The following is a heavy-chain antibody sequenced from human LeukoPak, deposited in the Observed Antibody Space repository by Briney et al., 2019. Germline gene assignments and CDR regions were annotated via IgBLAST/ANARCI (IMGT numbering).Heavy chain of an antibody. J-gene: IGHJ4*02. Sequence: SETLSLTCTVSGGSISSGGYYWSWIRQHPGDGLEWIGYIYHSGSTYYNPSLKSRVTISVDRSKNQFSLKLSSVTAADTAVYYCARVRRGSGSYYNVSPRYYFDYWGQGTLVTVSS. CDR2: IYHSGST. V-gene: IGHV4-30-2*01. D-gene: IGHD3-10*01. CDR1: GGSISSGGYY. CDR3: ARVRRGSGSYYNVSPRYYFDY.